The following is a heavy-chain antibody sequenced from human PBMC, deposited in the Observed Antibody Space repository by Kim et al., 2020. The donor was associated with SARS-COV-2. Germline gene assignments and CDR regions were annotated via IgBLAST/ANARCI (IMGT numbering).Heavy chain of an antibody. CDR1: GFTFSSYC. V-gene: IGHV3-30*18. CDR3: AKDTNENYYYCMDV. Sequence: GGSLRLSCAASGFTFSSYCMHWVRQAPGKGLEWVAVITYNGSNKYYADSVKGRFTISRDNSKNTLYLQMNSLRAEDTAVYYCAKDTNENYYYCMDVWGQGTTVTVSS. D-gene: IGHD1-1*01. CDR2: ITYNGSNK. J-gene: IGHJ6*02.